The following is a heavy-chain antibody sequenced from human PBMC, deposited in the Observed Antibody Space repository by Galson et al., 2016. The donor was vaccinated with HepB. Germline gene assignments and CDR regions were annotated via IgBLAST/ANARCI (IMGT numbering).Heavy chain of an antibody. CDR3: AHYYYDKSGYSEIFDY. CDR1: GFSLSTRGAG. J-gene: IGHJ4*02. D-gene: IGHD3-22*01. Sequence: PALVKPTQTFTLTCKFFGFSLSTRGAGVAWIRQPPGKAPEWIAFIHSDDNKRYSPSLNSRLTITKDTSKNQVVLTVTNLDPVATGTYYCAHYYYDKSGYSEIFDYWGQGILVTVSS. V-gene: IGHV2-5*02. CDR2: IHSDDNK.